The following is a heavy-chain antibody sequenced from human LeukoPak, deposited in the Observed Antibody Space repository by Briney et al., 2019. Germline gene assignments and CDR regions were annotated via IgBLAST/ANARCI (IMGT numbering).Heavy chain of an antibody. Sequence: GGFLRLSCAASGFTFSSYGMHWVRQAPGKGLEWVAFIRYDGSNKYYADSVKGRFTISRDNSKNTLYLQMNSLRAEDTAVYYCAPEKPATPYGGNPAYYFDYWGQGTLVTVSS. D-gene: IGHD4-23*01. CDR1: GFTFSSYG. V-gene: IGHV3-30*02. CDR2: IRYDGSNK. J-gene: IGHJ4*02. CDR3: APEKPATPYGGNPAYYFDY.